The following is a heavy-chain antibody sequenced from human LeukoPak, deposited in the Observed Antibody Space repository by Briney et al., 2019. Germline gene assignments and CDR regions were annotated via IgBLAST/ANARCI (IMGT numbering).Heavy chain of an antibody. V-gene: IGHV3-21*01. J-gene: IGHJ4*02. Sequence: GRSLRLSCAASAFTFSSYSMNWVRQAPGNGLEWVSSISSSSSYIYYADSVKGRFTISRDNAKNSLYLQMNSLRAEDTAVYYCAREEYSGSYYFDYWGQGTLVTVSS. CDR2: ISSSSSYI. CDR1: AFTFSSYS. CDR3: AREEYSGSYYFDY. D-gene: IGHD1-26*01.